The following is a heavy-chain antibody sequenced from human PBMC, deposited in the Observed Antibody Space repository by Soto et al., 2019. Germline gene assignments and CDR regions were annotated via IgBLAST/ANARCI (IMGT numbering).Heavy chain of an antibody. CDR2: IYPGDSDT. CDR3: ARLAGIVDTGTWIQ. CDR1: GYRFSTYW. Sequence: GESLKISCKASGYRFSTYWIGWVRQRPGKGPEWMAIIYPGDSDTRENPSFQGQVTISADKSSNTVHLQWRSLKASDTAIYYCARLAGIVDTGTWIQWGQGTQVTVSS. V-gene: IGHV5-51*01. D-gene: IGHD1-26*01. J-gene: IGHJ4*02.